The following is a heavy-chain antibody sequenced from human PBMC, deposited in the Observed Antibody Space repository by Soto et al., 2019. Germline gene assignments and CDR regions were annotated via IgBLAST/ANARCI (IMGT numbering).Heavy chain of an antibody. J-gene: IGHJ1*01. CDR2: ISAYNGNT. D-gene: IGHD4-17*01. CDR1: GYTFTSYG. CDR3: ATNFFDYGGNSVVLQL. Sequence: QVQLVQSGAEVKKPGASVKVSCKASGYTFTSYGISWVRQAPGQGLEWMGWISAYNGNTNYAQKLQGRVTMTTDTSARTAYMELRSLSSDDTAVYYCATNFFDYGGNSVVLQLWGQGTLVTVSS. V-gene: IGHV1-18*01.